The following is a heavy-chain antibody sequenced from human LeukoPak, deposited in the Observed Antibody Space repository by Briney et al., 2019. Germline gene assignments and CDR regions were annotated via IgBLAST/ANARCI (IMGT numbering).Heavy chain of an antibody. CDR1: GFTFSSYG. V-gene: IGHV3-33*06. Sequence: PGGSLRLSCAASGFTFSSYGMHWVRQAPGKGLEWVAVIWYDGSNKYYADSVKGRFTISRDNSKNTLYLQMNSLRAEDTAVYYCAKDSTGSEDLFDYWGQGTLVTVSS. CDR2: IWYDGSNK. J-gene: IGHJ4*02. D-gene: IGHD3-10*01. CDR3: AKDSTGSEDLFDY.